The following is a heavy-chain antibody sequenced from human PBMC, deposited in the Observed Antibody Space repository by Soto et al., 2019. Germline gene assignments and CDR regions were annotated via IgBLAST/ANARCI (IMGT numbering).Heavy chain of an antibody. Sequence: QVQLQESGPGLVKPSGTLSLTCAVPGDSISSSSYWWSWVRRSPGKGLEWIGEMHPRGTTNYNPSLKSRVILSIDKSENQFSLKLISVTAADTAVYYCAREGRDYGGYTFDSWGQGTLVTVSS. CDR3: AREGRDYGGYTFDS. D-gene: IGHD4-17*01. CDR1: GDSISSSSYW. V-gene: IGHV4-4*02. J-gene: IGHJ4*02. CDR2: MHPRGTT.